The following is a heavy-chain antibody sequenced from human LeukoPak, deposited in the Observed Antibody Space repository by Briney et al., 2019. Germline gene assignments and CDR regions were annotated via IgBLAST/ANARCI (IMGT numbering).Heavy chain of an antibody. J-gene: IGHJ3*02. Sequence: GGSLRLSCAASGFTFSSYSMNWVRQAPGKGLEWVSSISRSSSYIYYADSVKGRFTISRDNAKNSLYLQMNSLRAEDTAVYYCARDSYGDYGYDAFDIWGQGTMVTVSS. V-gene: IGHV3-21*01. CDR1: GFTFSSYS. CDR2: ISRSSSYI. CDR3: ARDSYGDYGYDAFDI. D-gene: IGHD4-17*01.